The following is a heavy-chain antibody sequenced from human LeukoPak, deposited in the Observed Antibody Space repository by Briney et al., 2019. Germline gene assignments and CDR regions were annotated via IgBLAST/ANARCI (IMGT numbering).Heavy chain of an antibody. CDR1: GDSFTSYW. D-gene: IGHD3-22*01. CDR3: ARHPTYYYDSSGYSNWFDP. V-gene: IGHV5-51*01. Sequence: GESLKISCKGSGDSFTSYWIGWVRQMPGKGLEWMGIIYPGDSDTRYSPSFQGQVTISADKSISTAYLQWSSLKASDTAMYYCARHPTYYYDSSGYSNWFDPWGQGTLVTVSS. J-gene: IGHJ5*02. CDR2: IYPGDSDT.